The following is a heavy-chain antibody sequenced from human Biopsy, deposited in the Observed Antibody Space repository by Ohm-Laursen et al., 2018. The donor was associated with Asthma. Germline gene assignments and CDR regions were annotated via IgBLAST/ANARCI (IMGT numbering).Heavy chain of an antibody. J-gene: IGHJ6*02. V-gene: IGHV1-18*01. CDR1: GYTFNSAG. CDR3: ARAVDYSHYYGIDV. D-gene: IGHD3-10*01. CDR2: ISVYNGST. Sequence: ATVKISCKTSGYTFNSAGITWVRQAPGQGLEWIGWISVYNGSTKVAQKLQDRVTMITDTSTSTAYMELRSLRSDDTAVYFCARAVDYSHYYGIDVWGQGTTVTVS.